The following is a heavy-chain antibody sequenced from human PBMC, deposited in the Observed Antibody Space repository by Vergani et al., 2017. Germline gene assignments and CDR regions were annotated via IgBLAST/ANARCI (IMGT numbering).Heavy chain of an antibody. CDR1: VGTFSSYT. J-gene: IGHJ4*02. D-gene: IGHD3-9*01. Sequence: QVQLVQSGAEVKKPGSSVKVSCKASVGTFSSYTISWVRQAPGQGLEWMGRIIPILGIANYAQKFQGRVTITADKSTSTAYMELSSLRSEDTAVYYCATSPSRLRYYYDPLYYMDYWGQGTLVTVSS. CDR3: ATSPSRLRYYYDPLYYMDY. V-gene: IGHV1-69*02. CDR2: IIPILGIA.